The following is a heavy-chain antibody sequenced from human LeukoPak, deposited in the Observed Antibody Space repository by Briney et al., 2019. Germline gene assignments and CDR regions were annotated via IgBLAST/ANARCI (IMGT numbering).Heavy chain of an antibody. V-gene: IGHV3-30*18. CDR3: AKDLALGGDSSPDY. CDR1: GFTFSSYG. CDR2: ISYDGSNK. D-gene: IGHD2-21*01. Sequence: GRSLRLSCAASGFTFSSYGMHRVRQAPGKGLEWVAVISYDGSNKYYADSVKGRFTISRDNSKNTLYLQMNSLRAEDTAVYYCAKDLALGGDSSPDYWGQGTLVTVSS. J-gene: IGHJ4*02.